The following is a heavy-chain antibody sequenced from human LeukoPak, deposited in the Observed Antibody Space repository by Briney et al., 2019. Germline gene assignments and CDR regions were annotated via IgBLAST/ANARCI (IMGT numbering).Heavy chain of an antibody. V-gene: IGHV3-30*02. Sequence: GGSLRLSCVASGFTFSNFGMHWVRQAPGKGLEWVAFIRDYGSSQYYADSVRGRFTISRDNSKNTLYLQMNSLRAEDTAMYYCAKDRGSSWHNFDYWGQGTLVTVSS. CDR1: GFTFSNFG. CDR3: AKDRGSSWHNFDY. J-gene: IGHJ4*02. D-gene: IGHD6-13*01. CDR2: IRDYGSSQ.